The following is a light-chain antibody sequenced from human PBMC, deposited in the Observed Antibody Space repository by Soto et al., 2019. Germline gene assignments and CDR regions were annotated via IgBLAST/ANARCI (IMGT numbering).Light chain of an antibody. V-gene: IGKV1-39*01. CDR2: AAS. Sequence: DIHMTQSQSSLSASIGYSVTITCRASQTIIGYLNWYQQKPGKAPRLLINAASNLQSGVPSRFRGSGSETDFTLTITSLQPEDFATYYCQQSYTTPRTFGQGTMVDIK. J-gene: IGKJ1*01. CDR1: QTIIGY. CDR3: QQSYTTPRT.